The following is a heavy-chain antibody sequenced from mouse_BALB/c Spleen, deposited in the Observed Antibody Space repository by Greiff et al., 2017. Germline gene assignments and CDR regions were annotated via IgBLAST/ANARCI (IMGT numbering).Heavy chain of an antibody. CDR3: ARSGYDYDGAMDY. CDR1: GYSFTSYW. J-gene: IGHJ4*01. D-gene: IGHD2-4*01. CDR2: IHPSDSET. V-gene: IGHV1-61*01. Sequence: QVQLQQPGAELVRPGASVKLSCKASGYSFTSYWMNWVRQGPGQGLEWIGMIHPSDSETRLNQKFKDKATLTVDKSSSTAHMQLSSPTSEDSAVYDCARSGYDYDGAMDYWGQGTSVTVAS.